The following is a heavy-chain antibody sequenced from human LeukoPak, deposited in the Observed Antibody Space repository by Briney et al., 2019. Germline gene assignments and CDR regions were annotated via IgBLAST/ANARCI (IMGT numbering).Heavy chain of an antibody. V-gene: IGHV4-59*01. J-gene: IGHJ4*02. CDR3: ARSSGYDSGLLLDY. Sequence: SETLSLTCTVSGGSISSYYWGWIRQPPGKGLEWIGYIYYSGSTNYNPSLKSRVTISVDTSKNQFSLKLSSVTAADTAVYYCARSSGYDSGLLLDYWGQGTLVTVSS. D-gene: IGHD5-12*01. CDR2: IYYSGST. CDR1: GGSISSYY.